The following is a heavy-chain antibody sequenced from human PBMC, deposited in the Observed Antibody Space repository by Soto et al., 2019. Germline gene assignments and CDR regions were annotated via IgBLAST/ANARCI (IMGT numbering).Heavy chain of an antibody. CDR2: SRSNGEYP. V-gene: IGHV3-23*01. D-gene: IGHD3-3*01. CDR1: RLTLISFA. J-gene: IGHJ6*02. Sequence: WGSTRITCASSRLTLISFAMNGVRQDQWKGLECVSTSRSNGEYPYYRDSVKGRFTVSRDNSKNTLFLEMTRLRAEDTAIYYCAKDSKSVSVSPDRVSGMAFWGHGTTVTVS. CDR3: AKDSKSVSVSPDRVSGMAF.